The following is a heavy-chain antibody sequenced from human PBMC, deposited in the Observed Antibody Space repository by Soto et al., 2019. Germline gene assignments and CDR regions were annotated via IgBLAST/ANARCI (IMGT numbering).Heavy chain of an antibody. V-gene: IGHV1-2*04. CDR1: GYTFTGYY. J-gene: IGHJ4*02. CDR2: INPNSGGT. CDR3: AVPVGYCSSTSCPPGH. Sequence: ASVKVSCKASGYTFTGYYMHWVRQAPGQGLEWMGWINPNSGGTNYAQKFQGWVTMTRDTSISTAYMELSRLRSDDTAVYYCAVPVGYCSSTSCPPGHWGQGTLVTSPQ. D-gene: IGHD2-2*01.